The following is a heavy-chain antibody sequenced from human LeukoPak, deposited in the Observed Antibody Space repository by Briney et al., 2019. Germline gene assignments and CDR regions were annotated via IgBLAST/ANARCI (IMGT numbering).Heavy chain of an antibody. CDR2: ISSSGSTI. V-gene: IGHV3-11*01. CDR1: GFTFSDYY. J-gene: IGHJ6*02. Sequence: GGSLRLSCAASGFTFSDYYMSWIRQAPGKGLEWVSYISSSGSTIYYADSVKGRFTISRDNAKNSLYLQMNSLRAEDTAVYYCAREDSSGSHCGMDVWGQGTTVTVSS. CDR3: AREDSSGSHCGMDV. D-gene: IGHD3-22*01.